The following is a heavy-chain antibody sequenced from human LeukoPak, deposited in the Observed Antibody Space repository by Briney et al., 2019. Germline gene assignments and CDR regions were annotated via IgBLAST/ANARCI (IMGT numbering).Heavy chain of an antibody. CDR1: GYSISSGHY. CDR3: AGFTPAVDY. CDR2: IYHSGGT. J-gene: IGHJ4*02. D-gene: IGHD3-10*01. Sequence: SETLSLTCAVSGYSISSGHYWGWIRQPPGKGLGWIGSIYHSGGTYYNPSLKSRVTISVDTFKNQFSLKMKSVTAADTAVYYCAGFTPAVDYCSQGTLVTVSS. V-gene: IGHV4-38-2*01.